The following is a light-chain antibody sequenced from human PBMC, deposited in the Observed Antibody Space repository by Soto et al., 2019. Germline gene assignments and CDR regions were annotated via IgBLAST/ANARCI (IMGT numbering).Light chain of an antibody. CDR2: GAS. J-gene: IGKJ1*01. CDR1: QSVSNNY. V-gene: IGKV3-20*01. CDR3: QQYGSSGT. Sequence: VVTQCPGTLSLSPGERATLSCRASQSVSNNYLAWYQQKPGQAPRLLIYGASNRATGIPDRFSGSGSGTDFTLTISRLEPEDFAVYYCQQYGSSGTFGQGTKVDIK.